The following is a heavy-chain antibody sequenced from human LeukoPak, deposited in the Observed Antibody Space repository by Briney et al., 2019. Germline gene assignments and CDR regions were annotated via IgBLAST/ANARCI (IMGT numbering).Heavy chain of an antibody. J-gene: IGHJ5*02. CDR3: ARERWFGGTNWFDP. CDR2: IYYSGST. CDR1: GGSISSGGYS. Sequence: SETLSLTCAVSGGSISSGGYSWSWIRQPPGKGLEWIGYIYYSGSTNYNPSLKSRVTISVDTSKNQFSLKLSSVTAADTAVYYCARERWFGGTNWFDPWGQGTLVTVSS. D-gene: IGHD3-10*01. V-gene: IGHV4-61*08.